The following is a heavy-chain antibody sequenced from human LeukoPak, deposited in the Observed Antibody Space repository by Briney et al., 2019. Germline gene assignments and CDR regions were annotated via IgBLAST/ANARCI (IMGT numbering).Heavy chain of an antibody. D-gene: IGHD6-19*01. CDR1: GFTFSSYA. V-gene: IGHV3-30*04. CDR3: VRDEGSGWIGY. Sequence: GGSLRLSCAASGFTFSSYAMHWVRQAPGKGLEWVAVISYDGSNKYYADSVKGRFTISRDNSKNTLYLQMNSLRAEDTAVYYCVRDEGSGWIGYWGQGTLVTVSS. CDR2: ISYDGSNK. J-gene: IGHJ4*02.